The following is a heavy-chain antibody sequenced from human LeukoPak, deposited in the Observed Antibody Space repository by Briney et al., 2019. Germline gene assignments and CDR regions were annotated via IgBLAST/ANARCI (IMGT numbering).Heavy chain of an antibody. V-gene: IGHV4-59*08. CDR2: ISYSGGT. J-gene: IGHJ5*02. D-gene: IGHD2-8*02. Sequence: SETLCLTCTVSGGSISNYYWNWIRQPPGKGLEWVGHISYSGGTKYNPSLQSRVTISIDTSKNQFSLNLSSVTAADTAVYYCARRVIMSATGVPDTWLDPWGQGILVTVSS. CDR3: ARRVIMSATGVPDTWLDP. CDR1: GGSISNYY.